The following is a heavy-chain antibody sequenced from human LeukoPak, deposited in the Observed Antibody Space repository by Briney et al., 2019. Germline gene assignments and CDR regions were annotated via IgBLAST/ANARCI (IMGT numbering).Heavy chain of an antibody. J-gene: IGHJ6*03. D-gene: IGHD2-2*01. CDR3: VRLGYCCSTNCYRGPSYYYMEL. Sequence: SETLSLTCAVSGPSFTTHYYWGWIRQSPGKGLEWIGSIYQTGTTYYHPSLKSRVTISSDTSKNQFSLRLTSVTAADTAIYYCVRLGYCCSTNCYRGPSYYYMELWGKGTTVTVSS. CDR1: GPSFTTHYY. CDR2: IYQTGTT. V-gene: IGHV4-38-2*01.